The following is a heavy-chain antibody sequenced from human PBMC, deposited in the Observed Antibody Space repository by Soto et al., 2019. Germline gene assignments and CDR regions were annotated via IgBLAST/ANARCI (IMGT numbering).Heavy chain of an antibody. CDR2: ISDSGANT. V-gene: IGHV3-23*01. CDR3: EKKSCSSLSCPFGLDV. Sequence: PGGSLRLSCTASGFTFNTYVMTWVRQAPGKGLEWISSISDSGANTYLADSVKSRFTTSRDNSQNTLYLQMNSLRAEDAAVYYCEKKSCSSLSCPFGLDVWGQGTTVTVSS. J-gene: IGHJ6*02. D-gene: IGHD2-2*01. CDR1: GFTFNTYV.